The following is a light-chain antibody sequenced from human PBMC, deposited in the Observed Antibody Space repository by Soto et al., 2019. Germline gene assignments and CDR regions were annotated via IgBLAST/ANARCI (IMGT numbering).Light chain of an antibody. CDR3: SSYTSSSTYVV. CDR2: DVS. J-gene: IGLJ2*01. CDR1: SSDVGGYNY. V-gene: IGLV2-14*01. Sequence: QSVLTQPASVSGSPGQSITISCMGTSSDVGGYNYVSWYQQHPGKAPKLMIYDVSNRPSGVSNRFSGSKSGNTASLTISGLQAEDEADYYCSSYTSSSTYVVFGGGTKLTVL.